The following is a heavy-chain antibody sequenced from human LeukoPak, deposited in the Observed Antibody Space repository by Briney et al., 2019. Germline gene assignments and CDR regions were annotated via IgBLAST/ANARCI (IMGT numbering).Heavy chain of an antibody. Sequence: GESLKISCKGSGYGFTSYWIGWVRQMPGKGLEWMGIIYPGDSDTRYSPSFQGQVTISADKSISTAYLQWSSLKASDTAMYYCASLTTVTTDYYYMDVWGKGTTVTVSS. CDR2: IYPGDSDT. CDR3: ASLTTVTTDYYYMDV. J-gene: IGHJ6*03. CDR1: GYGFTSYW. D-gene: IGHD4-11*01. V-gene: IGHV5-51*01.